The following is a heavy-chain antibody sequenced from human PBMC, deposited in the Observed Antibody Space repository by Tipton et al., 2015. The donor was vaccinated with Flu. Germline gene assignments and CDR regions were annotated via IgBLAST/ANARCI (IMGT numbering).Heavy chain of an antibody. CDR3: ARASVGVVAATLEDAFDI. V-gene: IGHV1-69*01. CDR1: GGTFSSYA. D-gene: IGHD2-15*01. Sequence: QLVQSGAEVKKPGSSVKVSRKASGGTFSSYAISWVRQAPGQGLEWMGGIIPIFGTANYAQKFQGRVTITADESTSTAYMELSSLRSEDTAVYYCARASVGVVAATLEDAFDIWGQGTMVTVSS. J-gene: IGHJ3*02. CDR2: IIPIFGTA.